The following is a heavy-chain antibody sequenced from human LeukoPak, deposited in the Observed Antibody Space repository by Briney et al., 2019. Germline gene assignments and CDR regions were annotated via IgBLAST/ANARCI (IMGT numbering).Heavy chain of an antibody. D-gene: IGHD6-25*01. J-gene: IGHJ4*02. Sequence: SETLSLTCAVSGGSISSINWWSWVRQPPGKGLEWIGEIYHSGSTNYNPSLKSRVTMSVDKSKNQFSLNLSSVTAADTAVYYCARAPSGGVFDYWGQGTPVTVSS. CDR2: IYHSGST. CDR3: ARAPSGGVFDY. CDR1: GGSISSINW. V-gene: IGHV4-4*02.